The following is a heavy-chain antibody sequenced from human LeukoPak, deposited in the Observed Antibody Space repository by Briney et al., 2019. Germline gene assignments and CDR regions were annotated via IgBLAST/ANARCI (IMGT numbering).Heavy chain of an antibody. CDR1: GYPFSGYY. CDR2: INPNSGGT. J-gene: IGHJ4*02. CDR3: ARDDRARSGEKFDY. V-gene: IGHV1-2*02. Sequence: ASVKVSCKASGYPFSGYYMHWVRQAPGQGLEWLGWINPNSGGTNYAQKFQDRVTMTRDASVRTAYMELTSLTSDDTAVYYCARDDRARSGEKFDYWGQGTLVTVSS. D-gene: IGHD2-15*01.